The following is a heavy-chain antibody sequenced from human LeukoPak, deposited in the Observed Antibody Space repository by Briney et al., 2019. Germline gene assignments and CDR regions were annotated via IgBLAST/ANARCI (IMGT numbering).Heavy chain of an antibody. J-gene: IGHJ4*02. CDR2: ISYDGSNK. D-gene: IGHD3-10*01. CDR1: GFTFSTYA. Sequence: GGSLRLSCAASGFTFSTYAVHWVRQAPGKGLEWVAVISYDGSNKYYTDSVKGRFTISRDNSKNTLYLQMNSLRAEDTAVYYCAKVLGLLWFGEPIDYWGQGTLVTVSS. V-gene: IGHV3-30-3*01. CDR3: AKVLGLLWFGEPIDY.